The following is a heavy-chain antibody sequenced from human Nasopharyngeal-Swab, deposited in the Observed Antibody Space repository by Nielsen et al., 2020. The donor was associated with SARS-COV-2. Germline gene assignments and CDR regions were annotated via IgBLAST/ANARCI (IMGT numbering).Heavy chain of an antibody. CDR3: ARDTPAMFAY. V-gene: IGHV3-21*06. J-gene: IGHJ4*02. Sequence: GESLKISCAASGFTFSLYTINWVRQAPGKGLEWVSAISSTGDYIYYAPSVRGRFTISRDNTKNSVYLQMNSLRAEDTTVYYCARDTPAMFAYWGQGTLVTVSS. CDR1: GFTFSLYT. CDR2: ISSTGDYI.